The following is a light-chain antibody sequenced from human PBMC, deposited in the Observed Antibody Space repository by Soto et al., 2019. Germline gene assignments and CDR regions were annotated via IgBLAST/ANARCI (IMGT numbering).Light chain of an antibody. CDR3: QQLNSYPESVT. CDR1: QGISSY. CDR2: AAS. J-gene: IGKJ3*01. Sequence: DIQLTQSPSFLSASVGDRVAITCRASQGISSYLAWYQQKPGKAPKLLIYAASTLQSGVPSRFSGSGSGTEFTLTISSLQPEDFATYYCQQLNSYPESVTFGPGTKVDIK. V-gene: IGKV1-9*01.